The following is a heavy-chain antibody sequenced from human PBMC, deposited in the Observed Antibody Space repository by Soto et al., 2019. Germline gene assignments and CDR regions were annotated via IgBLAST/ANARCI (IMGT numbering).Heavy chain of an antibody. CDR3: ARGSHDFWSGFGSGMDV. CDR1: GGTFSSYA. V-gene: IGHV1-69*01. CDR2: IIPIFGTA. J-gene: IGHJ6*02. Sequence: QVQLVQSGAEVKKPGSSVKVSCKASGGTFSSYAISWVRQAPGQGLEWMGGIIPIFGTANYAQKFQGRVTITAYESTSTAHMELSSLRSEDTAVYYCARGSHDFWSGFGSGMDVWGQGTTVTVSS. D-gene: IGHD3-3*01.